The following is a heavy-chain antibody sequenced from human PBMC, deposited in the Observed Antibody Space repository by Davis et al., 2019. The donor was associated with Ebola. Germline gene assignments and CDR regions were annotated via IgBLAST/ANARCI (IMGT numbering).Heavy chain of an antibody. D-gene: IGHD3-22*01. CDR2: IYYSGST. V-gene: IGHV4-39*01. J-gene: IGHJ4*02. Sequence: MPSETLSLTCAVYGGSFSSYYWGWIRQPPGKGLEWIGSIYYSGSTYYNPSLKSRVTISVDTSKNQFSLKLSSVTAADTAVYYCARQERGYYYDSSGYYLDYWGQGTLVTVSS. CDR3: ARQERGYYYDSSGYYLDY. CDR1: GGSFSSYY.